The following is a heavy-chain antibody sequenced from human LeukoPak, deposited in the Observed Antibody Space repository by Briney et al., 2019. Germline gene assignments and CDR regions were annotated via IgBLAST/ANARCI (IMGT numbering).Heavy chain of an antibody. CDR2: IDTSSTTK. CDR3: AGPLGSPYFHH. CDR1: GFSFSSSG. D-gene: IGHD3-10*01. V-gene: IGHV3-48*01. Sequence: SGGSLRLSCAASGFSFSSSGMNWVRQAPGKGLEWVSYIDTSSTTKNYADSVKGRSTISRDNAKNSLYLQMNSLRVEDTAVYYCAGPLGSPYFHHWGQGTLVTVSS. J-gene: IGHJ1*01.